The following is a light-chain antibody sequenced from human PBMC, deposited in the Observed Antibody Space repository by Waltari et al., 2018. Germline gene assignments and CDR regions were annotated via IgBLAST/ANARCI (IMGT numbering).Light chain of an antibody. J-gene: IGKJ4*01. V-gene: IGKV3-11*01. Sequence: EIVLTHSPATLSLSPGERATLSWRARQSGNTYLAWSQQKPGQAPRRLIYDASNRATAIPARFSGSGSGTDFTLTISDLDPDDFAIYYCHQRKSWPLTFGGGTKVEIK. CDR1: QSGNTY. CDR2: DAS. CDR3: HQRKSWPLT.